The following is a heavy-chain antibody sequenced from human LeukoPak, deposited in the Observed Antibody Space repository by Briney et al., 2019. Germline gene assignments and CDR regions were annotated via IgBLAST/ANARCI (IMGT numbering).Heavy chain of an antibody. CDR3: ASPDPYCSSTSCYVWGYAFDI. J-gene: IGHJ3*02. D-gene: IGHD2-2*01. CDR2: IYSGGST. CDR1: GFTVSGNY. V-gene: IGHV3-53*01. Sequence: GGSLRLSCAASGFTVSGNYMTWVRQAPGKGLEWVSVIYSGGSTYYADSVKGRFTISRDNSKNTLYLQMNSLRAEDTAVYYCASPDPYCSSTSCYVWGYAFDIWGQGTMVTVSS.